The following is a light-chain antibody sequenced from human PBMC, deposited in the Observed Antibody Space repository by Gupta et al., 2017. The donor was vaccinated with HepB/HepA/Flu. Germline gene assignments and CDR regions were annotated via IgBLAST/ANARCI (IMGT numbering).Light chain of an antibody. V-gene: IGKV1-39*01. CDR3: QQRNSTPWT. CDR1: QRISSY. CDR2: AAS. J-gene: IGKJ1*01. Sequence: DIQMTQSPSSLSASVGDRVTITCRASQRISSYLNWYQQKPGKAPKLLIYAASRLQSGVPSRFSGSGSGTDFTLTISRLQPEDFATYYCQQRNSTPWTFGQGTKVEIK.